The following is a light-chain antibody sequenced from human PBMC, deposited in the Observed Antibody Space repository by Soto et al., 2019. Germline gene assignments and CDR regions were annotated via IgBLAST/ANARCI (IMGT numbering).Light chain of an antibody. J-gene: IGKJ4*01. V-gene: IGKV1-39*01. CDR2: PAS. CDR3: QQYYIYVLT. Sequence: ENQMPQSPSSLSASLGGRFTITCRASQSISNFLNWFQHKPGQAPKVLXSPASTLQSGVPSRFSGSVSGTDFTLTISSLQPEDSASYYCQQYYIYVLTFGGGTKGDIK. CDR1: QSISNF.